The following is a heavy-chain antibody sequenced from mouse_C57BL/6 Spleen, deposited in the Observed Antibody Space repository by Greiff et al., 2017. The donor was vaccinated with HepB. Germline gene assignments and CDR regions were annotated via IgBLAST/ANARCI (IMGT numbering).Heavy chain of an antibody. J-gene: IGHJ4*01. CDR3: ARRHYDYDNAMDY. Sequence: EVQLQQSGPELVKPGASVKISCKASGYTFTDYYMNWVKQSHGKSLEWIGDINPNNGGTSYNQKFKGKATLTVDKSSSTAYMELRSLTSEDSAVYYCARRHYDYDNAMDYWGQGTSVTVSS. CDR1: GYTFTDYY. V-gene: IGHV1-26*01. D-gene: IGHD2-4*01. CDR2: INPNNGGT.